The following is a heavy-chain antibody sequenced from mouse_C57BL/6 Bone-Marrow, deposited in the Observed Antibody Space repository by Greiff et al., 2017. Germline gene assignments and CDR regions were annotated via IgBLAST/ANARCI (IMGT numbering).Heavy chain of an antibody. D-gene: IGHD2-3*01. V-gene: IGHV1-5*01. CDR3: TRGGLLLAWFAY. J-gene: IGHJ3*01. CDR1: GYTFTSYW. CDR2: IYPGNSDT. Sequence: EVQLQQSGTVLARPGASVKMSCKTSGYTFTSYWMHWVKQRPGQGLEWIGAIYPGNSDTSYNQKFKGKVKLTAVTSASTAYMELSSLTNEDSAVYYCTRGGLLLAWFAYWGQGNLVTVSA.